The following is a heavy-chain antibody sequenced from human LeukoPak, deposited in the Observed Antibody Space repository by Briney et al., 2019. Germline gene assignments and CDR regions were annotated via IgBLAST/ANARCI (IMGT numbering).Heavy chain of an antibody. D-gene: IGHD5-18*01. J-gene: IGHJ4*02. V-gene: IGHV3-7*01. CDR1: GFTFSSYW. CDR2: IKQDGSER. CDR3: ARSRGYSYGYGFDY. Sequence: GGSLRLSCAASGFTFSSYWMSWVRQAPGKGLEWVSNIKQDGSERYYVDSVKGRFTISRDNAKNSLYLQMNSLRAEDTAVYYCARSRGYSYGYGFDYWGQGTLVTVSS.